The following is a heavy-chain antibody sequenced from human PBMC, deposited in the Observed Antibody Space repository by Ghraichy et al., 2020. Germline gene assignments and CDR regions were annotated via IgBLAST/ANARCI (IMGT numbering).Heavy chain of an antibody. CDR2: INSDGSST. CDR1: GFTFSSYW. V-gene: IGHV3-74*01. Sequence: LRLSCAASGFTFSSYWMQWVRQAPGKGLVWVSRINSDGSSTSYADSVKGRFTISRDNAKNTLYLQMNSLRGDDTAVYYCARAKYYDFRSGYYRDHDAFDIWGQGTMVTVSS. D-gene: IGHD3-3*01. CDR3: ARAKYYDFRSGYYRDHDAFDI. J-gene: IGHJ3*02.